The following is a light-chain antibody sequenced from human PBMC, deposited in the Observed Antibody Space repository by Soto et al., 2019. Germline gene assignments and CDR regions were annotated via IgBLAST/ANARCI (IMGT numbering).Light chain of an antibody. CDR2: DAT. V-gene: IGKV1-5*01. Sequence: DIQMTQSPSTLATSVGDRVTITCRASQSISNWVAWYQQKSGQGPKLLLYDATKLAVGVPSRFSGSGYGTEFTLTISSLQSDDFATYYCQHYINYPLTFGQGTRLEIK. J-gene: IGKJ5*01. CDR1: QSISNW. CDR3: QHYINYPLT.